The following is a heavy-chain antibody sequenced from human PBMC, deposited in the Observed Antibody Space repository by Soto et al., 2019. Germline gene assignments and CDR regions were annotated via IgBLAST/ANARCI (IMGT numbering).Heavy chain of an antibody. Sequence: SETLSLTCAVYGGSFSGYYWSWIRQPPGKGLKWIGYINHSGSTNYNPSLRSRVTISVDKSKNQFSLRLNSVTAADTAVYYCARVGGSGYFDSWGQGSLVTVSS. J-gene: IGHJ4*02. CDR1: GGSFSGYY. CDR3: ARVGGSGYFDS. V-gene: IGHV4-34*01. CDR2: INHSGST. D-gene: IGHD3-10*01.